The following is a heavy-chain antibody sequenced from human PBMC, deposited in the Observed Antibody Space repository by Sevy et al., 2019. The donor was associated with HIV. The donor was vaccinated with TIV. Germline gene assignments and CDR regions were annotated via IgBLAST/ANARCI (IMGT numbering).Heavy chain of an antibody. D-gene: IGHD6-6*01. V-gene: IGHV3-30-3*01. CDR1: GFTFSSSA. CDR2: ISYDASNI. J-gene: IGHJ4*02. CDR3: ARDGIAARLCLDY. Sequence: GGSLRLSCAASGFTFSSSAMHWVRQAPGKGLEWVALISYDASNIFYADSVKGRFTISRDNSKNTLYLQMNSLRVEDTAVYYCARDGIAARLCLDYWGQGTLVTVSS.